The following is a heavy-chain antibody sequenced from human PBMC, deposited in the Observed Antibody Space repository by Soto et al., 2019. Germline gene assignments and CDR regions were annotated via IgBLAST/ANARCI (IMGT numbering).Heavy chain of an antibody. V-gene: IGHV3-21*01. CDR3: ARGVGGSCSCCSCIVSSYSYPMDA. CDR1: GFDFSSYS. CDR2: ISSGNEYI. Sequence: EAQLVESGGGLVMPGGSLRLSCTASGFDFSSYSMNWVRQAPGKGLEWVSSISSGNEYIFYSDSLKGRSTISRDNAKNSRFLQMNGLSEDATSVHYIARGVGGSCSCCSCIVSSYSYPMDAFGKGTTV. J-gene: IGHJ6*03. D-gene: IGHD2-2*01.